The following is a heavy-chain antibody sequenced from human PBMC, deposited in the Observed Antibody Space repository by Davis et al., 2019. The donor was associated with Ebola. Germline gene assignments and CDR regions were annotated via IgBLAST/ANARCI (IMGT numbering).Heavy chain of an antibody. CDR2: IIPILGIA. Sequence: SVKVSCKASGYTFTSYYMHWVRQAPGQGLEWMGRIIPILGIANYAQKFQGRVTITADKSTSTAYMELSSLRSEDTAVYYCARERGLSVWGQGTTVTVSS. V-gene: IGHV1-69*04. CDR3: ARERGLSV. J-gene: IGHJ6*02. CDR1: GYTFTSYY.